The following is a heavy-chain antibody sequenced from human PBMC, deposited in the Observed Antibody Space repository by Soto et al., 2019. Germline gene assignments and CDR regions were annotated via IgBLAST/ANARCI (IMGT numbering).Heavy chain of an antibody. V-gene: IGHV4-31*03. CDR1: GGSISSGAYY. CDR3: ALVDFGDYEFDY. Sequence: QVQLQESGPGLVKPSQTLSLTCTVSGGSISSGAYYGSWIRQHPGKGLEWIGNIYYSGSTNSNPSIQSGVTLSVETSNKQFSLKVSSVTAADTAVYYCALVDFGDYEFDYWGQGTQVTVSS. J-gene: IGHJ4*02. D-gene: IGHD4-17*01. CDR2: IYYSGST.